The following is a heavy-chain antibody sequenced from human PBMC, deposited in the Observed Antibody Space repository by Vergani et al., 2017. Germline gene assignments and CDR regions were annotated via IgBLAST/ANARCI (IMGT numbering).Heavy chain of an antibody. CDR2: IGTAGDT. J-gene: IGHJ3*02. D-gene: IGHD4-17*01. CDR3: ARPSAPGDYDALDI. Sequence: EVDLVESGGGLAQPGGSLRLSCAASGFTFSSYDMHWVRQATGKGLEWVSAIGTAGDTYYPGSVKGRFTISRENAKNSLYLQMNSLRAEDTAVYHCARPSAPGDYDALDIWGQGTMVTVSS. V-gene: IGHV3-13*01. CDR1: GFTFSSYD.